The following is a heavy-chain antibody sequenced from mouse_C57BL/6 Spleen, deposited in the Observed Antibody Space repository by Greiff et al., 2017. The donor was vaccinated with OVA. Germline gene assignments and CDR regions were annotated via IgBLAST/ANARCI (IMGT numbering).Heavy chain of an antibody. V-gene: IGHV5-17*01. CDR1: GFTFSDYG. D-gene: IGHD2-10*01. J-gene: IGHJ1*03. CDR3: ARPYTPHWYFDV. Sequence: EVKLMESGGGLVKPGGSLKLSCAASGFTFSDYGMHWVRQAPEKGLEWVAYISSGSSTIYYADTVKGRFTISRDNAKNTLFLQMTSLRSEDTAMYYCARPYTPHWYFDVWGTGTTVTVSS. CDR2: ISSGSSTI.